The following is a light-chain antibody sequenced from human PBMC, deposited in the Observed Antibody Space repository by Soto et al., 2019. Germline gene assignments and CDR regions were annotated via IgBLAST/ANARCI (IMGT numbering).Light chain of an antibody. Sequence: QSALTQPPSASGSPGQSVTISCTGTSSDVGTYNYVSWYQQSPGKAPKALIYEVSKRPSGVPDRFSGSKSGNTASLTVSGLQAEDEADYYCNSYAGHKFVIFGGVTKLTVL. CDR3: NSYAGHKFVI. V-gene: IGLV2-8*01. J-gene: IGLJ2*01. CDR2: EVS. CDR1: SSDVGTYNY.